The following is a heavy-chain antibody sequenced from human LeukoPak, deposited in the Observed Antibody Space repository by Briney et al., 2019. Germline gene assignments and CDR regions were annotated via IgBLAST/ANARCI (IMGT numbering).Heavy chain of an antibody. CDR3: PKGMGVLCFGNFSRAFNF. CDR1: GFTFSSYG. V-gene: IGHV3-33*06. D-gene: IGHD3-10*01. CDR2: IWYDGSNK. J-gene: IGHJ3*01. Sequence: GRSLRLSCAASGFTFSSYGMHWVRQAPGKGLEWVAVIWYDGSNKYYADSVKGRFTISRDNSKNTLYLQMNSLRAEDTAVYYCPKGMGVLCFGNFSRAFNFWGQGQWSPSLQ.